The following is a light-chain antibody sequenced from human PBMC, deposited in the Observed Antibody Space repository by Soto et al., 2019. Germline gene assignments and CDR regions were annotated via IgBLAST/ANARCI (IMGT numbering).Light chain of an antibody. Sequence: DIQLTQSPSFLSASVGDRVTITCRASQGISSYLAWYHQKPGKAPKLLIYAASSLQSGVPSRFSGSGSGTDFTLTISSLQPEDFATYYCQQSYSTHITFGQGTRLEIK. J-gene: IGKJ5*01. CDR2: AAS. CDR3: QQSYSTHIT. V-gene: IGKV1-39*01. CDR1: QGISSY.